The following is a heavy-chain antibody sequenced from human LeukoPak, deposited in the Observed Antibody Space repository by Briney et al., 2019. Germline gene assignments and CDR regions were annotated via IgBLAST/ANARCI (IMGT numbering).Heavy chain of an antibody. Sequence: SVKVSCKASGGTFSSYAISWVRQAPGQGLEWMGRIIPILGIANYAQKFQGRVTITADKSTSTAYMELSSLRSEDTAVYYCAKPGGLPAAKIDPWGQGTLVTVSS. CDR3: AKPGGLPAAKIDP. V-gene: IGHV1-69*04. D-gene: IGHD2-2*01. CDR2: IIPILGIA. CDR1: GGTFSSYA. J-gene: IGHJ5*02.